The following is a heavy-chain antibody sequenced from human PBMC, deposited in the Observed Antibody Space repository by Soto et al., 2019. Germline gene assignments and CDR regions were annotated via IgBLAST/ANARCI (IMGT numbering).Heavy chain of an antibody. CDR3: AKDRDSSGYYSTPHFDY. CDR1: GFTFSSYA. V-gene: IGHV3-23*01. J-gene: IGHJ4*02. CDR2: ISGSGGST. D-gene: IGHD3-22*01. Sequence: PGGSLRLSCAASGFTFSSYAMSWVRQAPGKGLEWVSAISGSGGSTYYADSVKGRFTISRDNSKNTLYLQMNSLRAEDTAVYYCAKDRDSSGYYSTPHFDYWGQGTLVTVSS.